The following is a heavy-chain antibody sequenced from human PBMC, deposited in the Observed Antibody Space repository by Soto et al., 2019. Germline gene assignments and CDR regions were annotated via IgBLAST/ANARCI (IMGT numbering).Heavy chain of an antibody. CDR3: ARKGNPGDYYYYGMAV. D-gene: IGHD1-1*01. Sequence: GGSLRLSCAASGFTFSSYSMNWVRQAPGKGLEWVSSISSSSSYIYYADSVKGRFTISRDNAKNSLYLQMNSLRAEDTAVYYCARKGNPGDYYYYGMAVWGQGTTVTVSS. CDR2: ISSSSSYI. CDR1: GFTFSSYS. V-gene: IGHV3-21*01. J-gene: IGHJ6*02.